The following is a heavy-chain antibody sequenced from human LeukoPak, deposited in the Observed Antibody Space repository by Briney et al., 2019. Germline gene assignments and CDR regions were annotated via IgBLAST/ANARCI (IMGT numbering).Heavy chain of an antibody. CDR2: ISRSDTTI. CDR1: GYTFSSYY. J-gene: IGHJ4*02. V-gene: IGHV3-11*01. CDR3: SRGTYGDTYFFEY. Sequence: PGGSLTLPCTASGYTFSSYYMSWIRHAPQKRLECVLYISRSDTTIYYADSVKGRCIISRDNAKNSVYLQMKSLRAEDTTVYYCSRGTYGDTYFFEYWGQGTLVTVSS. D-gene: IGHD4-17*01.